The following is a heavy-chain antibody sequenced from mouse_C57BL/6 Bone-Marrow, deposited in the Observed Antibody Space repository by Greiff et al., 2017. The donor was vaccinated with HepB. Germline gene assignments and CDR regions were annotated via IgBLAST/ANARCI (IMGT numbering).Heavy chain of an antibody. CDR1: GYTFTSYW. D-gene: IGHD2-3*01. J-gene: IGHJ3*01. CDR2: IYPGSGST. CDR3: ARSDDGYYVAWFAY. Sequence: QVQLKQPGAELVKPGASVKMSCKASGYTFTSYWITWVKQRPGQGLEWIGDIYPGSGSTNYTEKFKSKATLTVDTSSSTAYMQLSSLTSEDSAVYDCARSDDGYYVAWFAYWGQGTLVTVSA. V-gene: IGHV1-55*01.